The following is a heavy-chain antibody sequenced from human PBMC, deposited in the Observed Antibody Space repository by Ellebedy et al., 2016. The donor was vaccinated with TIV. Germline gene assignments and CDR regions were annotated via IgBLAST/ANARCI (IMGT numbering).Heavy chain of an antibody. CDR1: GFTFTYYY. J-gene: IGHJ4*02. V-gene: IGHV3-11*05. Sequence: SLKISXAASGFTFTYYYMTWIRQAPGKGLEWVSYISGSSSHTSYADSVKGRFTISRDNAKNSLYLQLNSLRAEDTAVYYCGRAPTGSVDYWGQGTLVTVSS. D-gene: IGHD3-10*01. CDR3: GRAPTGSVDY. CDR2: ISGSSSHT.